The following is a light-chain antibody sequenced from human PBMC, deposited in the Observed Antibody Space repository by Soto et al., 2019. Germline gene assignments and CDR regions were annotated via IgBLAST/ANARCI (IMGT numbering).Light chain of an antibody. CDR2: EGH. CDR3: CLYIGATTYV. CDR1: YKY. Sequence: QSALTQPASVSGSPGQSITISCTGSYKYVSWYQQHPGKAPKVMISEGHRRPSGVPDRFSGSTSVNSASLTISGLQADDEADYYCCLYIGATTYVFGTGTKVTVL. J-gene: IGLJ1*01. V-gene: IGLV2-23*01.